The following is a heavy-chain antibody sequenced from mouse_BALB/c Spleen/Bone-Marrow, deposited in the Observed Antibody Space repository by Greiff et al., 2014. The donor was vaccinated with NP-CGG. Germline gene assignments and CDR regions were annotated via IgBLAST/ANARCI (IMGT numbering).Heavy chain of an antibody. J-gene: IGHJ1*01. Sequence: VKLMESGAELVKPGASVKLSCRVSGYTFTNYFVYWVKQRPGQGLEWIGEINPSNDTPNFNEKFKSKATLTVDKSSSTAYMQLSSLTSEDPAVYYCTRSGYYGYGWYFDVWGAGTTVTVSS. V-gene: IGHV1S81*02. D-gene: IGHD1-2*01. CDR3: TRSGYYGYGWYFDV. CDR2: INPSNDTP. CDR1: GYTFTNYF.